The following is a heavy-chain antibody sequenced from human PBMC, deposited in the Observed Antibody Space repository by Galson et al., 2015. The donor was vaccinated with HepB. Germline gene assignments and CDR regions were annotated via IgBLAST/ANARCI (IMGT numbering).Heavy chain of an antibody. CDR1: GFTFSSYW. D-gene: IGHD3-3*01. J-gene: IGHJ5*02. CDR2: IKQDGSEK. V-gene: IGHV3-7*01. CDR3: ARGLAPEYYDFWSGYYEGNWFDP. Sequence: SLRLSCAASGFTFSSYWMSWVRQAPGKGLEWVANIKQDGSEKYYVDSVKGRFTISRDNAKNSLYLQMNSLRAEDTAVYYCARGLAPEYYDFWSGYYEGNWFDPWGQGTLVTVSS.